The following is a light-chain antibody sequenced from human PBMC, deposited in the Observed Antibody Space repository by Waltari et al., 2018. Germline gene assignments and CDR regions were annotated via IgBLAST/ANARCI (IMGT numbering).Light chain of an antibody. V-gene: IGLV1-44*01. CDR2: SND. J-gene: IGLJ3*02. CDR1: NSNIGTNA. CDR3: AAWDDSLVGWV. Sequence: QSVLTQTPSASGTPGQRVTISCSGNNSNIGTNAVNWYQHLPGTAPKLLIYSNDERPAGVPDRLSGSKSGTSASLAISGLQSEDEANYYCAAWDDSLVGWVFGGGTKLPVL.